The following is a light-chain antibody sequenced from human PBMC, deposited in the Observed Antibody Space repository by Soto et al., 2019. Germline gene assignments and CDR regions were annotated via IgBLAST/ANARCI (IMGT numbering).Light chain of an antibody. CDR2: GVY. CDR1: QSVSSN. J-gene: IGKJ4*01. V-gene: IGKV3D-15*01. CDR3: QQYNSYSLT. Sequence: EIVMTQSPATLSVSPGERATLSCRASQSVSSNLAWYQQKPGQPPRLLMYGVYTRAPGTPARFSGSGSGTEFTLTISSLQPDDFATYYCQQYNSYSLTFGGGTKVDIK.